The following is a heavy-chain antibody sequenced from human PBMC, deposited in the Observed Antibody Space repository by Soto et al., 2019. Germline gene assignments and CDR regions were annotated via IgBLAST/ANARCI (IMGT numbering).Heavy chain of an antibody. CDR2: IDSRGRTI. V-gene: IGHV3-11*01. CDR3: ARQAARNYFDF. Sequence: GRSLRLSCAASGFNFSDYYMSWIRQAPGKGLEWVSYIDSRGRTISYADSVKGRFTSSRDKAKNSLYLQMNSLRAEDTAVYYCARQAARNYFDFWGQGTPVTVSS. D-gene: IGHD6-6*01. J-gene: IGHJ4*02. CDR1: GFNFSDYY.